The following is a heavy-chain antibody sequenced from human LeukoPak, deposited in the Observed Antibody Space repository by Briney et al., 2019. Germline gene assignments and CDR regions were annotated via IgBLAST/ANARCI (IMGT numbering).Heavy chain of an antibody. D-gene: IGHD3-22*01. V-gene: IGHV1-46*01. CDR3: AGDTPTSYDSSAYYAGHYFDY. CDR1: GYTFTSYY. Sequence: ASVKVSCKASGYTFTSYYIHWVRQAPGQGLEWMGIINPSGGSTSYAQKFQGRVTMTRDTSTTTVYMELSSLRSEDTAVYYCAGDTPTSYDSSAYYAGHYFDYWGQGTLVTVSS. CDR2: INPSGGST. J-gene: IGHJ4*02.